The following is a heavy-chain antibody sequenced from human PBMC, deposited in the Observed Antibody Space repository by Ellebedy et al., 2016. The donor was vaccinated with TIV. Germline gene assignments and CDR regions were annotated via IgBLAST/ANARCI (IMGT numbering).Heavy chain of an antibody. CDR3: AKDRAEDGYSSSWYHFDY. Sequence: PGGSLRLSCAASGVTFSSYAMSWVRQAPGKGLDWVSTISATGKSPYYPDSVKGRFTISRDNSKNTLYLQMNSLRAEDTAVYYCAKDRAEDGYSSSWYHFDYWGQGTLVTVSS. D-gene: IGHD6-13*01. J-gene: IGHJ4*02. CDR2: ISATGKSP. V-gene: IGHV3-23*01. CDR1: GVTFSSYA.